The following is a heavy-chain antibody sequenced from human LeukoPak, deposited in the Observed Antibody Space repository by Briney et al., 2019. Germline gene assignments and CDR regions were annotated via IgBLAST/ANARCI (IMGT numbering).Heavy chain of an antibody. CDR2: IYHSGST. V-gene: IGHV4-30-2*02. J-gene: IGHJ4*02. D-gene: IGHD1-26*01. CDR1: GGSISSGGYS. CDR3: ARSYSGSYPNFDY. Sequence: SQTLSLTCAVSGGSISSGGYSWSWIRQPPGKGLEWIGYIYHSGSTYYNPSLKSRVTISVDRSKNQFSLKLSSVTAADTAVYYCARSYSGSYPNFDYWGQGTLVTVSS.